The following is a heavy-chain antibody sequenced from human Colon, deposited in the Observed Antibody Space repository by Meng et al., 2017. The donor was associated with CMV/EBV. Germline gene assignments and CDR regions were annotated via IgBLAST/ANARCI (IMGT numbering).Heavy chain of an antibody. J-gene: IGHJ5*02. CDR3: AQDPTYYDVVTGHPEGKRFDP. CDR1: GLTFNDHG. D-gene: IGHD3-9*01. Sequence: GGSLRLSCAASGLTFNDHGMHWVRQAPGKGLQWVAFIRFDGTTEYYADAVKGRFTISRDNSKNTLSLEMNSLRAEDTAVYYCAQDPTYYDVVTGHPEGKRFDPWGQGTLVTVSS. V-gene: IGHV3-30*02. CDR2: IRFDGTTE.